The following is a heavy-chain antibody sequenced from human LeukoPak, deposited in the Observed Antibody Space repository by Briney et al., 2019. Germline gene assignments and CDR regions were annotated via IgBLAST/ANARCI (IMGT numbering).Heavy chain of an antibody. J-gene: IGHJ4*02. Sequence: SETLSLTCSVSGGSINSGDFHRSWVRQSPGKGLEWIGYINYRGSTDYNSSLKSRLIISVDTSKNHFSLKLNSVTAADTAVYYCASLGGYYNYWGQGRLVIVPS. CDR2: INYRGST. D-gene: IGHD3-16*01. CDR1: GGSINSGDFH. CDR3: ASLGGYYNY. V-gene: IGHV4-30-4*01.